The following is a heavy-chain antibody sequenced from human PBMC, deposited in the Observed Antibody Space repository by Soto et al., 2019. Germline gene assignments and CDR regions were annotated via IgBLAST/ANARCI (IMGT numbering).Heavy chain of an antibody. CDR1: GFTISRYA. Sequence: GGPLRLSCAASGFTISRYAMHWVRKAPGKGLEWVAVISYDGSNKYYADSVKGRFTISRDNSKNTLYLQMNSLRAEDTAVYYCARDILGDSYGSGFDYWGQGTLVTVSS. V-gene: IGHV3-30-3*01. J-gene: IGHJ4*02. CDR2: ISYDGSNK. D-gene: IGHD5-18*01. CDR3: ARDILGDSYGSGFDY.